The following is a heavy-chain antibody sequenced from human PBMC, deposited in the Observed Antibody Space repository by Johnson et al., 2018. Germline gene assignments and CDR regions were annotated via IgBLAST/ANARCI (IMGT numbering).Heavy chain of an antibody. CDR3: RRWGGNTEI. J-gene: IGHJ3*02. CDR2: ISGSGSTI. V-gene: IGHV3-48*02. Sequence: VQLQESGGGLVQPGESLRLSCTASGITLNTYDIHWIRQAAGKGLEWLSYISGSGSTIYYADSVKGRFTVSTDTAKNSVILQMNSLRDEDTAVYYCRRWGGNTEIWGQGTMVTVSS. CDR1: GITLNTYD. D-gene: IGHD2/OR15-2a*01.